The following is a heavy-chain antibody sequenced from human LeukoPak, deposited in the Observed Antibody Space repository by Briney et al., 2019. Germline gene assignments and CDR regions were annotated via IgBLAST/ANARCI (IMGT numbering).Heavy chain of an antibody. D-gene: IGHD6-13*01. Sequence: GGSLRLSCAASGFTFSSYTMNWVRQAPGKGLEWVSYISSSSSYIYYADSVKGRFTISRDNAENSLYLQMNSLRAEDTAVYYCASDPAAGLFDYWGQGTLVTVSS. V-gene: IGHV3-21*01. J-gene: IGHJ4*02. CDR3: ASDPAAGLFDY. CDR2: ISSSSSYI. CDR1: GFTFSSYT.